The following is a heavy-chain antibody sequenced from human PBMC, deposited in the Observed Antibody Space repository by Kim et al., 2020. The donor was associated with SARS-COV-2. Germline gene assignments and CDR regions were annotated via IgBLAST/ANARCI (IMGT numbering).Heavy chain of an antibody. CDR3: ARGTQTGTTPWY. CDR2: IIPIFGTA. J-gene: IGHJ4*02. Sequence: SVKVSCKASGGTFSSYAISWVRQAPGQGLEWMGGIIPIFGTANYAQKFQGRVTITADESTSTAYMELSSLRSEDTAVYYCARGTQTGTTPWYWGQGTLVTVSS. D-gene: IGHD1-1*01. V-gene: IGHV1-69*13. CDR1: GGTFSSYA.